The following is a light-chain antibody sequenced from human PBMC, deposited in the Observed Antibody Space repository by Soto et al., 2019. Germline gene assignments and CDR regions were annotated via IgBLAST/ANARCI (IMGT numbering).Light chain of an antibody. CDR2: GAS. V-gene: IGKV3-11*01. Sequence: SSAPLSVSLGERPTRPGWASESVSSDLAWYHQNAGQAPRLLIYGASSRATGIPDWFSGRRSGKYFTTTICILEPEDFAVYYRQQRSNWPLTFGGGTNVDIK. CDR3: QQRSNWPLT. J-gene: IGKJ4*02. CDR1: ESVSSD.